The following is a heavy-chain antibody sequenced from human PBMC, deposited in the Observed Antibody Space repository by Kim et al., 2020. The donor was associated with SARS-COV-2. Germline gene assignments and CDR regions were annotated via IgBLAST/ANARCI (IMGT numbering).Heavy chain of an antibody. Sequence: SETLSLTCAVYGGSFSGYYWSWIRQPPGKGLEWIGEINHSGSTNYNPSLKSRVTISVDTSKNQFSLKLSSVTAADTAVYYCARVSAVAGTDGMDVWGQGTTVTVSS. J-gene: IGHJ6*02. D-gene: IGHD6-19*01. V-gene: IGHV4-34*01. CDR3: ARVSAVAGTDGMDV. CDR1: GGSFSGYY. CDR2: INHSGST.